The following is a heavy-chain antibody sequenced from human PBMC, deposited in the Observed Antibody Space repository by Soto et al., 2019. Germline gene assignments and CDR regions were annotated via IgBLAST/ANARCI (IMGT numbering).Heavy chain of an antibody. D-gene: IGHD2-15*01. CDR1: GGSISSGGYY. CDR3: ARGAAGCSGGSCYSKLPYYYYGMDV. CDR2: IYYSGST. J-gene: IGHJ6*02. V-gene: IGHV4-31*03. Sequence: SDTLSLTCTVSGGSISSGGYYWSWIRQHPGKGLEWIGYIYYSGSTYYNPSLKSRVTISVDTSKNQFSLKLSSVTAADTAVYYCARGAAGCSGGSCYSKLPYYYYGMDVWGQGATVTVSS.